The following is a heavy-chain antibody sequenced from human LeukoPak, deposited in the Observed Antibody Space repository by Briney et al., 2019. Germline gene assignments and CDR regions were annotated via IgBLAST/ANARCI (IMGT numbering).Heavy chain of an antibody. V-gene: IGHV4-39*07. CDR3: ASWGSSWYEDAFDI. J-gene: IGHJ3*02. CDR1: GGSVGSSPYY. CDR2: VSYSGRH. Sequence: SETLSLTCTVSGGSVGSSPYYWAWVRQPPGRELDWIGSVSYSGRHSYTPSLESRVTISVDTSKNQFSLKLSSVTAADTAVYYCASWGSSWYEDAFDIWGQGTMVTVSS. D-gene: IGHD6-13*01.